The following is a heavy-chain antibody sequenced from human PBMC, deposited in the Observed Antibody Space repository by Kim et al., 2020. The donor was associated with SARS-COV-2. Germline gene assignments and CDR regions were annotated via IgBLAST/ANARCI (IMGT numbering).Heavy chain of an antibody. V-gene: IGHV4-31*02. CDR3: ARATMITFGGVIDHFDY. J-gene: IGHJ4*02. D-gene: IGHD3-16*02. Sequence: PKSRVTISVDTSKTQFSLKLSSVTAADTAVYYCARATMITFGGVIDHFDYWGQGTLVTVSS.